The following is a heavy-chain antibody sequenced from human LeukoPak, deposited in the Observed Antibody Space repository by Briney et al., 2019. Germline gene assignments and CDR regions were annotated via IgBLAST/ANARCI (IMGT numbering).Heavy chain of an antibody. CDR2: ISGSGGST. CDR3: AKDFWRWRAYYYTSGSYKGPDY. V-gene: IGHV3-23*01. CDR1: GFTFSSYA. D-gene: IGHD3-10*01. J-gene: IGHJ4*02. Sequence: GGSLRLSCAASGFTFSSYAMSWVRQAPGKGLGWVSAISGSGGSTYYADSVKGRFTISRDNSKNTVFLQMDSLRTDDTAVYYCAKDFWRWRAYYYTSGSYKGPDYWGQGTLVTVSS.